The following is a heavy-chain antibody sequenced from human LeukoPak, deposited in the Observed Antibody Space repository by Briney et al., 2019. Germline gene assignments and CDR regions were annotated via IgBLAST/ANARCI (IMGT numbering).Heavy chain of an antibody. CDR2: FDPEDGET. Sequence: ASVKVSCKVSGYTLTELSMHWVRQAPGKGLEWMGGFDPEDGETIYAQKFQGRVTMTEDTSTDTAYMELSSLRSEDTAVYYCAISHYYDILTGYFPRTRFWFDPWGQGTLVTVSS. J-gene: IGHJ5*02. CDR1: GYTLTELS. V-gene: IGHV1-24*01. D-gene: IGHD3-9*01. CDR3: AISHYYDILTGYFPRTRFWFDP.